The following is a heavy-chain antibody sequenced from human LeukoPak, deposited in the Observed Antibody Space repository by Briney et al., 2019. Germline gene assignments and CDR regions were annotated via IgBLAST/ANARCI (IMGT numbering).Heavy chain of an antibody. CDR3: ARHAENYGDYAFDP. D-gene: IGHD4-17*01. Sequence: GESLKISCKASGYTFTNYWIGWVRQMPGKGLEWMGIIYPGDSDTRYSPSFQGQVTISADKSISTAYLQWSSLKASDTAMYYCARHAENYGDYAFDPWGQGTLVTVPS. CDR2: IYPGDSDT. V-gene: IGHV5-51*01. J-gene: IGHJ5*02. CDR1: GYTFTNYW.